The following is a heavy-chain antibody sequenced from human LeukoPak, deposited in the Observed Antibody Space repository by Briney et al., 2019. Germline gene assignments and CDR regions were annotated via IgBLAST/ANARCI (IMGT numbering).Heavy chain of an antibody. CDR3: AREQIVVVTAIPLYYFDY. Sequence: GGSLRLSCAASGFTFSSYSMNWVRQAPGKGLEWVSSISSSSTYIYYADSVQGRFTISRDNAKNSLYLQMNSLRAEDTAVYYCAREQIVVVTAIPLYYFDYWGQGTLVTVSS. CDR1: GFTFSSYS. D-gene: IGHD2-21*02. J-gene: IGHJ4*02. CDR2: ISSSSTYI. V-gene: IGHV3-21*01.